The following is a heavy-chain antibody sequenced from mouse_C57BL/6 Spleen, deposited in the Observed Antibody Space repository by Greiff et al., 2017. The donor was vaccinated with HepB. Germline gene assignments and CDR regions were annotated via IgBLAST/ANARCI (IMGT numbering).Heavy chain of an antibody. D-gene: IGHD2-5*01. V-gene: IGHV1-64*01. CDR1: GYTFTSYW. CDR2: IHPNSGST. J-gene: IGHJ2*01. Sequence: VQLQQSGAELVKPGASVKLSCKASGYTFTSYWMHWVKQRPGQGLEWIGMIHPNSGSTNYNEKFKSKATLTVDKSSSTAYMQLSSLTSEDSAVYYFARPTIVPTRYYFDYWGQGTTLTVSS. CDR3: ARPTIVPTRYYFDY.